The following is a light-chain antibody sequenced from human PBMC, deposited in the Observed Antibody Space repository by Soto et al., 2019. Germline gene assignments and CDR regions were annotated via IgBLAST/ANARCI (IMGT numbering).Light chain of an antibody. CDR2: EVS. CDR1: SGDVGGYNY. V-gene: IGLV2-8*01. CDR3: SSYAGSNRV. Sequence: QSVLTQPPSASGSAGQSVTISCTGTSGDVGGYNYVSWYQQHPGKAPKLMIYEVSKRPSGVPDRFSGSKSGNTASLTVSGLQAEDEADYYCSSYAGSNRVFGTGTKVTAL. J-gene: IGLJ1*01.